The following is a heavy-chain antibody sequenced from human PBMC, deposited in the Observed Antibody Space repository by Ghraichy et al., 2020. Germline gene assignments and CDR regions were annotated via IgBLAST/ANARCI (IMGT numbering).Heavy chain of an antibody. CDR3: ARELGATWGLDS. Sequence: SETLSLTCTVSGGSVSVGSNYWSWIRQPPGKGLEWIGYIYYSGTTYYNPSLKSRVTISAAAARNQFSLELTSVTAADTAVYYCARELGATWGLDSWGQGILFTVPS. D-gene: IGHD1-26*01. CDR1: GGSVSVGSNY. J-gene: IGHJ4*02. V-gene: IGHV4-61*01. CDR2: IYYSGTT.